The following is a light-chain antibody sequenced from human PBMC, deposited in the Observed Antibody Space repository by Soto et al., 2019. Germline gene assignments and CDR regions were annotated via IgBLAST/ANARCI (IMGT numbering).Light chain of an antibody. J-gene: IGLJ1*01. CDR2: DVN. Sequence: QSALTQPASVSGSPGQSITISCAGSSDDIGGYNFVSWYQQRPGKAPKLMIYDVNNRPSGISHRFSGSKSGSSAPLTISGLQAEDEDYYYCCSYARSYTYVFGVGTKLTVL. CDR1: SDDIGGYNF. V-gene: IGLV2-14*03. CDR3: CSYARSYTYV.